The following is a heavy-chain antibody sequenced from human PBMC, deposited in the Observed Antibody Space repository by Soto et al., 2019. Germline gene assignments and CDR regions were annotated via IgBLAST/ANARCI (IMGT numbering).Heavy chain of an antibody. D-gene: IGHD4-17*01. V-gene: IGHV3-66*01. CDR1: GLIVSRNY. Sequence: VQLVESGGGLVQPGGSLKLSCAASGLIVSRNYMSWVRRAPGEGLEWVSVIYNGGSTQYADSVKGRFTISRDNFKNTVYLQMNSLRAEDTALYYCASDGDFDALDVWGQGTVVSVSS. CDR3: ASDGDFDALDV. J-gene: IGHJ3*01. CDR2: IYNGGST.